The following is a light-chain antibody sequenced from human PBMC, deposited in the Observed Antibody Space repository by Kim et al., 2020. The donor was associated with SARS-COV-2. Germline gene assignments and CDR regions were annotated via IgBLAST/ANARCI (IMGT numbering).Light chain of an antibody. CDR3: HHHSSSPNMYT. J-gene: IGKJ2*01. CDR1: QSVSSFY. V-gene: IGKV3-20*01. CDR2: AAS. Sequence: EILLTQSPGTLSLSSGERDTLSCRASQSVSSFYLVWYQQKPGQAPRLLNYAASTRAPGIPKRFSGSGSGSDFTHTNSRLKPEDFAVYYCHHHSSSPNMYTFGQETKLEI.